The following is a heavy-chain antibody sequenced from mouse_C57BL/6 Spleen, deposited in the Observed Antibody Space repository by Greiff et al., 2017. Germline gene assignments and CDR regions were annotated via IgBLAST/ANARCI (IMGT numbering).Heavy chain of an antibody. V-gene: IGHV2-2*01. D-gene: IGHD1-1*01. Sequence: VQRVESGPGLVQPSPSLSITCTVSGFSLTSYGVHWVRQSPGKGLEWLGVIWSGGSTDYNAAFISRLSISKDNSKSQVSFKMNSLQADDTAIYYCARVYGSSPPYFDVWGTGTTVTVSS. CDR3: ARVYGSSPPYFDV. CDR1: GFSLTSYG. J-gene: IGHJ1*03. CDR2: IWSGGST.